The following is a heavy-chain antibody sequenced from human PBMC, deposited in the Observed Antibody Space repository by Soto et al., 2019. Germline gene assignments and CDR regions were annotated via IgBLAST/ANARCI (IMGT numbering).Heavy chain of an antibody. CDR2: INHSGST. J-gene: IGHJ5*02. Sequence: PSETQSVIYAVYGGSLSGYYWSWIRQPPGKGLEWIGEINHSGSTNYNPSLTSRVTISVDTFKNQFSLKLSSVTAADTAVYHCARGQRGSSSLYKYNWFDTWVQGTPVPVSS. CDR3: ARGQRGSSSLYKYNWFDT. CDR1: GGSLSGYY. D-gene: IGHD6-13*01. V-gene: IGHV4-34*01.